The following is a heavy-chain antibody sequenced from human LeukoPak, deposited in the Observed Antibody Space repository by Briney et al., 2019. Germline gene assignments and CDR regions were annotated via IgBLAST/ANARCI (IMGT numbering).Heavy chain of an antibody. V-gene: IGHV3-33*06. J-gene: IGHJ4*02. CDR3: AKDRLPLGELSLFDY. CDR1: GFTFSSYG. Sequence: GGSLRLSCAASGFTFSSYGMHWVRQAPGKGLEWVAVIWYDGNNKYYAESVKGRFTISRDISKNTLYLQMNSLRAEDTAVYYCAKDRLPLGELSLFDYWGRGTLVTVSS. D-gene: IGHD3-16*02. CDR2: IWYDGNNK.